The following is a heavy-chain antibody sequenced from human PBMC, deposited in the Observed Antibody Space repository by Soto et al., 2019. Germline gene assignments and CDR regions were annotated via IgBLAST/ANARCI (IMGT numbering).Heavy chain of an antibody. J-gene: IGHJ5*02. CDR3: ALAYDSSGEKVENWFDP. CDR2: IYWDDDK. Sequence: GSGPTLVNPTQTLTLTCTFSGFSLSTSGVGVGWIRQPPGKALEWLALIYWDDDKRYSPSLKSRLTITKDTSKNQVVLTVTNMDPVDTATYYCALAYDSSGEKVENWFDPWGQGTLVTVSS. D-gene: IGHD3-22*01. CDR1: GFSLSTSGVG. V-gene: IGHV2-5*02.